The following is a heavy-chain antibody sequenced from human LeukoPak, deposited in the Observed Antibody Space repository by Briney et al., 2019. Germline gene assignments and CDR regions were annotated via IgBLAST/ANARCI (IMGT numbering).Heavy chain of an antibody. Sequence: GGSLRPSCAASGFTVSSNYMNWVRQAPGKGLEWVSVIYSGGSTFYADSVEGRFTISRDNSNNTLYLQMNSLRAEDTAMYYCAREYYDNSGGEDAFDIWGPGTMVTVSS. CDR1: GFTVSSNY. D-gene: IGHD3-22*01. CDR3: AREYYDNSGGEDAFDI. V-gene: IGHV3-53*01. J-gene: IGHJ3*02. CDR2: IYSGGST.